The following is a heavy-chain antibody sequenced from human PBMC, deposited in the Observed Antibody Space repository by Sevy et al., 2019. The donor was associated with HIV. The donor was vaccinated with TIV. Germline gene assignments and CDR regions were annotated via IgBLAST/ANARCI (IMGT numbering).Heavy chain of an antibody. CDR1: GFTFSDHY. CDR3: ARDLRSGGVHFDY. CDR2: IRNKANSYTT. V-gene: IGHV3-72*01. Sequence: GGSLRLSCAASGFTFSDHYMDWVRQAPGKGLEWVGRIRNKANSYTTEYAAAVKGTFTISRDDSKNSLYLQMNSLKTEDTAIYYCARDLRSGGVHFDYWGQGTLVTVSS. J-gene: IGHJ4*02. D-gene: IGHD3-16*01.